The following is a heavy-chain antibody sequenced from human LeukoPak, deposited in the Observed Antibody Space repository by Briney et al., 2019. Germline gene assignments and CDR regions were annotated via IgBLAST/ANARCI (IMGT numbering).Heavy chain of an antibody. Sequence: ASVKVSCKASGYTFTSYDINWVRQATGQGLEWMGWVNPNSGNTGFAQKFQGGVTMTRNTSISTAYMELSSLKSEDTAVYYCARVTYYHILTGSYSGGDFDHWGQGTLVTVSS. J-gene: IGHJ4*02. CDR3: ARVTYYHILTGSYSGGDFDH. D-gene: IGHD3-9*01. CDR2: VNPNSGNT. V-gene: IGHV1-8*01. CDR1: GYTFTSYD.